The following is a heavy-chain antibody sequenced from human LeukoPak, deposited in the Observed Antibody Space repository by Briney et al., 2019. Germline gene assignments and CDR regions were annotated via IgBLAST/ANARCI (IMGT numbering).Heavy chain of an antibody. CDR2: IYHSGTT. V-gene: IGHV4-4*02. Sequence: PSETLSLTCAVSGGSISSSNWWSWVRQPPGKGLEWIGEIYHSGTTNYNPSLRSRDTISVDNSKNQFSLKLTSVTAADTAVYYCARDKRRGYSYGGDAFDIWGQGTMVTVSS. D-gene: IGHD5-18*01. J-gene: IGHJ3*02. CDR3: ARDKRRGYSYGGDAFDI. CDR1: GGSISSSNW.